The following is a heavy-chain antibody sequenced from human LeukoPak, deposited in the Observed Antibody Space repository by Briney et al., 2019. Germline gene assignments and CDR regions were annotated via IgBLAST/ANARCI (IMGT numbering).Heavy chain of an antibody. V-gene: IGHV1-2*02. Sequence: ASVKVSCKASGYIFNGYYMHWVRQAPGQGLEWMGWINPNTGVTNYAQNFQGRVTMTRDTSITTAYMELSRLRSDDTAMYYCARIEEAIVVVPAAKASDGDAFDIWGQGTMVTVSS. CDR1: GYIFNGYY. J-gene: IGHJ3*02. CDR3: ARIEEAIVVVPAAKASDGDAFDI. CDR2: INPNTGVT. D-gene: IGHD2-2*01.